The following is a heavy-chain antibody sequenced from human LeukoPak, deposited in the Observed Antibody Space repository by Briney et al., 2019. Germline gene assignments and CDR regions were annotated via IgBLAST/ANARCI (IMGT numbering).Heavy chain of an antibody. CDR1: GYTFTSYG. D-gene: IGHD6-6*01. CDR3: ARDMYSSSIWYFDL. V-gene: IGHV1-18*01. Sequence: GASVKVSCKTSGYTFTSYGISWVRQAPGQGLEWMGWISAYNGNTNYAQKLQGRVTMTTDTSTSTAYMELRSLRSDDTAVYYCARDMYSSSIWYFDLWGRGTLVTVSS. J-gene: IGHJ2*01. CDR2: ISAYNGNT.